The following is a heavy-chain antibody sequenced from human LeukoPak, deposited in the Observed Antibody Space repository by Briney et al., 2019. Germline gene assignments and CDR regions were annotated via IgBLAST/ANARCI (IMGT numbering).Heavy chain of an antibody. CDR2: IIPILGIA. V-gene: IGHV1-69*04. CDR1: GGTFSSYA. J-gene: IGHJ4*02. Sequence: SVKVSCKASGGTFSSYAISWVRQAPGQGLEWMGRIIPILGIANYAQKFQGRVTMTRDMSTSTVYMELSSLRSEDTAVYYCARENLRYFDWAPGYWGQGTLVTVSS. CDR3: ARENLRYFDWAPGY. D-gene: IGHD3-9*01.